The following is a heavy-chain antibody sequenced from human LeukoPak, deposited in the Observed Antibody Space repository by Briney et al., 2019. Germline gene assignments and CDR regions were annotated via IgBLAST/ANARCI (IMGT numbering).Heavy chain of an antibody. V-gene: IGHV4-38-2*02. Sequence: PSETLSLTCTVSGYSISSGYYWGWIRQPPGKGLEWIGSIYHSGSTYYNPSLKSRVTISVDTSKNQFSLKLSSVTAADTAVYYCARIARDGYSYWGQGTLVTVSS. CDR3: ARIARDGYSY. J-gene: IGHJ4*02. D-gene: IGHD5-24*01. CDR2: IYHSGST. CDR1: GYSISSGYY.